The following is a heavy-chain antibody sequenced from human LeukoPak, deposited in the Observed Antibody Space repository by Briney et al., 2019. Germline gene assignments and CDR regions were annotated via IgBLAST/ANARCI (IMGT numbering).Heavy chain of an antibody. CDR3: AREGYGDHFDY. Sequence: GGSLRLSCAASGFTFSAYSMNWVRQAPGKGLECISYISSSARTVYYADSVKGRFTISRDNAKNSLYLQMNSLRAEDTAVYYCAREGYGDHFDYWGQGTLVTVSS. V-gene: IGHV3-48*01. J-gene: IGHJ4*02. CDR1: GFTFSAYS. D-gene: IGHD4-17*01. CDR2: ISSSARTV.